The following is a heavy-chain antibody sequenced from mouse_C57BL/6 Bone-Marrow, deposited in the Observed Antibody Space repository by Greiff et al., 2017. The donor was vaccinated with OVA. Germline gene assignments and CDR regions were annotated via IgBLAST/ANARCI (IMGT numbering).Heavy chain of an antibody. J-gene: IGHJ3*01. CDR3: ARPHYYGSSPWFAY. Sequence: QVQLKQSGAELARPGASVKLSCKASGYTFTSYGISWVKQRTGQGLEWIGEIYPRSGNTYYNEKFKGKATLTADKSSSTAYMELRSLTSEDSAVYFCARPHYYGSSPWFAYWGQGTLVTVSA. CDR2: IYPRSGNT. CDR1: GYTFTSYG. D-gene: IGHD1-1*01. V-gene: IGHV1-81*01.